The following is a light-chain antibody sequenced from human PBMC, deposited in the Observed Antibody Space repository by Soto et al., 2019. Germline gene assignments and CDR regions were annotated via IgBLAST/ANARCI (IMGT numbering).Light chain of an antibody. J-gene: IGKJ4*01. CDR1: QSISGRY. CDR2: DAS. Sequence: PGERASLSCRASQSISGRYLAWYQQKPGQAPRLLIYDASSRATGIPDRFSGSGSGTDFILTISRLEPEDFAVYYCQQYGSSPLTFCGGTKVEIK. CDR3: QQYGSSPLT. V-gene: IGKV3-20*01.